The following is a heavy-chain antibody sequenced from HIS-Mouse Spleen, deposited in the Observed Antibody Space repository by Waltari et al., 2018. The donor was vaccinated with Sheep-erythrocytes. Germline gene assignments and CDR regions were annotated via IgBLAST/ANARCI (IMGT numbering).Heavy chain of an antibody. CDR2: IFSNDEK. Sequence: QVTLKESGPVLVKPTETLTLTCTVSGFSLSNARMGVSWIRQPPGKALEWLAHIFSNDEKSYSTSLKSRLTISKDTSKSQVVLTMTNVDPVDTATYYCARITSYYDFWSGYNKDYFDYWGQGTLVTVSS. D-gene: IGHD3-3*01. V-gene: IGHV2-26*01. CDR1: GFSLSNARMG. CDR3: ARITSYYDFWSGYNKDYFDY. J-gene: IGHJ4*02.